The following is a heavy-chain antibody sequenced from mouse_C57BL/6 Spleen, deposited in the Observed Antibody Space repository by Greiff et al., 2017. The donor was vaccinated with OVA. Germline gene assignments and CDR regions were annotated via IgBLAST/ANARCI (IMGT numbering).Heavy chain of an antibody. V-gene: IGHV5-6*01. CDR3: ARHYYDAMDY. Sequence: EVQLQESGGDLVKPGGSLKLSCAASGFTFSSYGMSWVRQTPDKRLEWVATISSGGSYTYYPDSVKGRFTISRDNAKNTLYLQMSSLKSEDTAMYYCARHYYDAMDYWGQGTSVTVSS. CDR2: ISSGGSYT. CDR1: GFTFSSYG. J-gene: IGHJ4*01.